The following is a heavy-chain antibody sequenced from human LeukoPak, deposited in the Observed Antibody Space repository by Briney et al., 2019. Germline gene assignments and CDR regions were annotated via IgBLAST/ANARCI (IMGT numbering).Heavy chain of an antibody. CDR1: AASMTTHH. Sequence: TETLSLTCTVSAASMTTHHWNWIRQTPGKGLEWIGYVFDSGRTNVNPSLTSRVTLPTDTSKSQLSLRLSSVTAADTAVYYCTTSERGDSFGYFDFWGQGILVTVSS. D-gene: IGHD5-18*01. CDR3: TTSERGDSFGYFDF. CDR2: VFDSGRT. V-gene: IGHV4-59*11. J-gene: IGHJ4*02.